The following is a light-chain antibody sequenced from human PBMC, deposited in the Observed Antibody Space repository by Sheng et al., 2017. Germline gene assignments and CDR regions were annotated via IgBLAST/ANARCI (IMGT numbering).Light chain of an antibody. CDR3: QQYVRFYS. Sequence: IQMTQSPSTLSASVGDRVTITCRASQTLNNALAWYQVKPGKAPKFLIYQASTLQQGVPSRFSGSGSGTEFTLTISNLQPDDFATYYCQQYVRFYSFALGDQAGDQT. CDR2: QAS. V-gene: IGKV1-5*03. CDR1: QTLNNA. J-gene: IGKJ2*03.